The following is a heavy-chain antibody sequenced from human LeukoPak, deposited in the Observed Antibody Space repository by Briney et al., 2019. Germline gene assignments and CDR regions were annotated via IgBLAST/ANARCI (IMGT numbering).Heavy chain of an antibody. D-gene: IGHD6-13*01. Sequence: GGSLRLSCAASGFTFSSYAMHWVRQAPGKGLEWVAVISYDGSNKYYADSVKGRFTISRDNSKNTLYLQMNSLRAEDTAVYYCAREHSSSPYAFDIWGQGTMVTVSS. CDR3: AREHSSSPYAFDI. J-gene: IGHJ3*02. V-gene: IGHV3-30-3*01. CDR2: ISYDGSNK. CDR1: GFTFSSYA.